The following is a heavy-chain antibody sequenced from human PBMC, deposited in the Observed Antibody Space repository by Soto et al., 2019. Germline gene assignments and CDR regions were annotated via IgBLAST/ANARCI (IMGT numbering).Heavy chain of an antibody. J-gene: IGHJ4*02. CDR3: ANLPTIFGVVTAAY. D-gene: IGHD3-3*01. V-gene: IGHV3-23*01. CDR1: GFTFSNYA. Sequence: EEQLLESGGRLVQPGGSLRLSCAASGFTFSNYAITWVRQAPGKGLEWVSGICGSGDRTYYADSVKGRFTISRDNSKNTLYLQMNSLRAEDTAVYYCANLPTIFGVVTAAYWGQGTLVTVSS. CDR2: ICGSGDRT.